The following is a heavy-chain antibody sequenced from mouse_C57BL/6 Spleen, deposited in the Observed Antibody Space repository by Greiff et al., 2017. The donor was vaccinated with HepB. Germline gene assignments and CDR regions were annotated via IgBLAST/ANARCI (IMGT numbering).Heavy chain of an antibody. CDR3: ARGFPHYDYDDNAMDY. Sequence: EVQLQQSGPELVKPGASVKIPCKASGYTFTDYNMDWVKQSHGKSLEWIGDINPNNGGTIYNQKFKGKATLTVDKSSSTTYMELRSLTSEDTAVYYCARGFPHYDYDDNAMDYWGQGTSVTVSS. CDR1: GYTFTDYN. D-gene: IGHD2-4*01. CDR2: INPNNGGT. J-gene: IGHJ4*01. V-gene: IGHV1-18*01.